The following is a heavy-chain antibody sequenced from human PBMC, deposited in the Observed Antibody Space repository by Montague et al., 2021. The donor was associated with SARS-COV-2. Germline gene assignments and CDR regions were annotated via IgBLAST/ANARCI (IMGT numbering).Heavy chain of an antibody. CDR1: GGSISSYY. D-gene: IGHD3-10*01. CDR3: ARQGRISMVRLNWFDP. CDR2: IYNNGST. J-gene: IGHJ5*02. V-gene: IGHV4-59*08. Sequence: SETLSLTCTVSGGSISSYYWSWIRQPPGKGLQWIGHIYNNGSTNCNTSLKSRVTLSIDTSKNQFSLKLTSVTAADTAVYYCARQGRISMVRLNWFDPWGQGTLVTVSS.